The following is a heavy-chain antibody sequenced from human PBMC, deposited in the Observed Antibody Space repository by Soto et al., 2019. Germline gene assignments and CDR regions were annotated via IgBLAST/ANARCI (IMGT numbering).Heavy chain of an antibody. CDR2: ISGSGDNT. CDR1: GFTFSNYV. D-gene: IGHD5-12*01. CDR3: ARFPNFVAISFGY. V-gene: IGHV3-23*01. J-gene: IGHJ4*02. Sequence: PGGSLRLSCAASGFTFSNYVMSWVRQAPGKGLKWVSAISGSGDNTYYADSVKGRFTISRDNSKNTLFLQMNSLTAEDTAVYYCARFPNFVAISFGYWGQGTLVTVSS.